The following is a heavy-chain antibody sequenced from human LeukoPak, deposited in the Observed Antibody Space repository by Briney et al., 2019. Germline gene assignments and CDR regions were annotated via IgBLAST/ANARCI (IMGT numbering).Heavy chain of an antibody. CDR3: AREGSAVTEGTYYYYRDV. CDR1: GFTFSDYY. J-gene: IGHJ6*03. CDR2: ISSSGSTI. V-gene: IGHV3-11*01. Sequence: PGGSLRLSCAASGFTFSDYYVSWIRQAPGKGLEWVSYISSSGSTIYYADSVKGRFTISRDNAKNSLYLQMNSLRAEDTAVYYCAREGSAVTEGTYYYYRDVGGKGTTVTVSS. D-gene: IGHD4-17*01.